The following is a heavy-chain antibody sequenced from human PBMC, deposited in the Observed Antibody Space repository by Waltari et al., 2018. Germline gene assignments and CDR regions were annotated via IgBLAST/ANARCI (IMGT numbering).Heavy chain of an antibody. Sequence: QVQLVQSGAEVKKPGSSVKVSCKASGGTFSSYAISWVRQAPGQGLEWMGGSIPIFGTANDAQKFQGRVTITADESTSTAYMELSSLRSEDTAVYYCARAVRLGFLEWLSEIEGFDYWGQGTLVTVSS. CDR1: GGTFSSYA. D-gene: IGHD3-3*01. CDR2: SIPIFGTA. CDR3: ARAVRLGFLEWLSEIEGFDY. J-gene: IGHJ4*02. V-gene: IGHV1-69*12.